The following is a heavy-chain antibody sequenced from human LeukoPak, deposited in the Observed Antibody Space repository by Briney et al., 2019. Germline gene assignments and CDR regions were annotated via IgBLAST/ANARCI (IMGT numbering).Heavy chain of an antibody. CDR2: IYYSGST. CDR3: ARGYGAQWASQFWYFDL. J-gene: IGHJ2*01. Sequence: PSETLSLTCTVSGGSISSYYWSWIRQPPGKGLEWIGYIYYSGSTNYNPSLKSRVTISVDTFKNQFSLKLSSVTAADTAVYYCARGYGAQWASQFWYFDLWGRGTLVTVSS. D-gene: IGHD4-17*01. V-gene: IGHV4-59*01. CDR1: GGSISSYY.